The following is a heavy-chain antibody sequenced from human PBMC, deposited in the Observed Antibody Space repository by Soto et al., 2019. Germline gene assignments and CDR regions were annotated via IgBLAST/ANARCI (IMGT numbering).Heavy chain of an antibody. D-gene: IGHD3-10*01. CDR2: TSFDGSNE. Sequence: QVQLVESGGGVVQPGGSLRLSCAASGFTFTGFAMYWVRQAPGKGLEWVAVTSFDGSNEYYADFVEGRFTISRDNSKNPLYLQMNSLRPEDTAYYYWARVTCFYGSGEIDYWGQGTLVTVSS. CDR3: ARVTCFYGSGEIDY. J-gene: IGHJ4*02. V-gene: IGHV3-30-3*01. CDR1: GFTFTGFA.